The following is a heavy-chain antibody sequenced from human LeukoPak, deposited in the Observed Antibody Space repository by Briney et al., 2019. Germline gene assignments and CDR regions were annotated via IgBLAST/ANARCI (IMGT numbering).Heavy chain of an antibody. CDR3: ARDYYDSSGHPDY. CDR1: GFTVSSNY. CDR2: IKQDGSEK. V-gene: IGHV3-7*01. Sequence: GGSLRLSCAASGFTVSSNYINWVRQAPGKGLEWVANIKQDGSEKYYVDSVKGRFTISRDNAKNSLYLQMNSLRAEDTAVYYCARDYYDSSGHPDYWGQGTLVTVSS. D-gene: IGHD3-22*01. J-gene: IGHJ4*02.